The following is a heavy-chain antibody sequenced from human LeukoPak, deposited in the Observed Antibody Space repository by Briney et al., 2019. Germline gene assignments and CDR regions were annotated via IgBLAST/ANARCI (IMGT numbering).Heavy chain of an antibody. Sequence: ASVTVSCTASGYNFISYYMHWGRQAPGQGLEWMGIINPSGGSTSYAQKFQDRVTMTRDTSMSTVYMELSSLKSEDTAVYYCAREDVVLVDAVRYYYYGMDVWGQGTTVTVSS. CDR2: INPSGGST. CDR3: AREDVVLVDAVRYYYYGMDV. CDR1: GYNFISYY. J-gene: IGHJ6*02. D-gene: IGHD2-8*01. V-gene: IGHV1-46*01.